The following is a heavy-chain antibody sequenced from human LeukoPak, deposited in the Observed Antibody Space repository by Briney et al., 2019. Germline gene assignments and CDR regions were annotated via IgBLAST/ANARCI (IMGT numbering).Heavy chain of an antibody. D-gene: IGHD5-12*01. CDR1: GGSISSYY. V-gene: IGHV4-59*01. Sequence: PSETLSLTCTVSGGSISSYYWSWIRQPPGKGLEWIGYIYYSGSTNYNPSHKSRVTISVDTSKNQFSLKLSSVTAADTAVYYCARSVATYAFDIWGQGTMVTVSS. CDR2: IYYSGST. J-gene: IGHJ3*02. CDR3: ARSVATYAFDI.